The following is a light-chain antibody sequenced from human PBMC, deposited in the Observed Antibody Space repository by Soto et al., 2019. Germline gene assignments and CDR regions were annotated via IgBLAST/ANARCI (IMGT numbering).Light chain of an antibody. J-gene: IGKJ2*01. CDR3: QQCFHTPYT. CDR1: QNINKN. V-gene: IGKV1-39*01. CDR2: EAS. Sequence: QMTQSPSSLSAFVGDSVTISCRASQNINKNLNWYQQKSGTAPSLLMYEASTLQSGVPSRFSGSGSGTDFTLAITNLQPEDFATYYCQQCFHTPYTFGQGTKLEI.